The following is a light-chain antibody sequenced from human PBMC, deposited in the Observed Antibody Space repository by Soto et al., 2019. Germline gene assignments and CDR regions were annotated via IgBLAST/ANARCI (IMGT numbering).Light chain of an antibody. J-gene: IGKJ1*01. CDR2: SAS. V-gene: IGKV3-20*01. CDR3: HHFGSLPET. Sequence: EVVLTQSPGTLSMSPGERVTLSCRASQSVASSYLAWYQQKPGRAPRLLFYSASSRATGILDRFSGSGSGTDFTLTISRLEPEDFAVYYCHHFGSLPETFGQGTNV. CDR1: QSVASSY.